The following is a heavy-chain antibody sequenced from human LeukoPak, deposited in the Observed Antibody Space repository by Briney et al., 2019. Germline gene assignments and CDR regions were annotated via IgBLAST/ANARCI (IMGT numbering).Heavy chain of an antibody. CDR3: ARVAYDSSGYPLYYFYGMDV. CDR1: GGTFSSYT. J-gene: IGHJ6*02. Sequence: SVKVSCKASGGTFSSYTISWVRQAPGQGLEWMGRIIPILGIANYAQKFQGRVTITADKSTSTAYMELSSLRSEDTAVYYCARVAYDSSGYPLYYFYGMDVWGQGTTVTVSS. V-gene: IGHV1-69*02. D-gene: IGHD3-22*01. CDR2: IIPILGIA.